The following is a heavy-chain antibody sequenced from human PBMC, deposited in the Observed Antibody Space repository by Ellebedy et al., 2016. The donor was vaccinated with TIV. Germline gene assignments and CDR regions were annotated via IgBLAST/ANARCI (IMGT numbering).Heavy chain of an antibody. Sequence: SETLSLXXTVSGGSISSYYWSWIRQPPGKGLEWIGYIYYSGSTNYNPSLKSRVTISVDTSKNQFSLKLSSVTAADTAVYYCAREVGYSYGYEYYYYYMDVWGKGTTVTVSS. CDR3: AREVGYSYGYEYYYYYMDV. D-gene: IGHD5-18*01. V-gene: IGHV4-59*12. CDR2: IYYSGST. CDR1: GGSISSYY. J-gene: IGHJ6*03.